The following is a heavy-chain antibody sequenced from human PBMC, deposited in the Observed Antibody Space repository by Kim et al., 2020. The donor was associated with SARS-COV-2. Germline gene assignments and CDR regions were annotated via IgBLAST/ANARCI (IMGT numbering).Heavy chain of an antibody. J-gene: IGHJ4*02. V-gene: IGHV3-30-3*01. D-gene: IGHD2-21*01. Sequence: GGSLRLSCAASGFTFSSYAMHWVRQAPGKGLEWVAVISYDGSNKYYADSVKGRFTISRDNSKNTLYLQMNSLRAEDTAVYYCAREKGEPLYYFDYWGQGTLVTVSS. CDR3: AREKGEPLYYFDY. CDR2: ISYDGSNK. CDR1: GFTFSSYA.